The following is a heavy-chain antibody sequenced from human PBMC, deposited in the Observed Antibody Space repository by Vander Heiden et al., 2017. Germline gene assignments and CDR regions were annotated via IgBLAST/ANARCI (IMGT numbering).Heavy chain of an antibody. CDR2: ISAYNGNT. CDR1: GYTFTSYG. Sequence: QVQLVQSGAEVKKPGASVKVSCKASGYTFTSYGIRWVRQAPGQGLEWMGWISAYNGNTNYAQKLQGRVTMTTDTSTSTAYMELRSLRSDDTAVYYCARDPDDSSGYYYPFPFDYWGQGTLVTVSS. J-gene: IGHJ4*02. V-gene: IGHV1-18*01. CDR3: ARDPDDSSGYYYPFPFDY. D-gene: IGHD3-22*01.